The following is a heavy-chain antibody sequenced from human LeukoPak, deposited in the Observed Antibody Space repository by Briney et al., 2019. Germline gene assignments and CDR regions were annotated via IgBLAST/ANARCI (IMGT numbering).Heavy chain of an antibody. CDR3: ARLGYCSGGRCKAFDY. V-gene: IGHV5-51*01. CDR2: IYPGDSDT. CDR1: GYSFATYW. J-gene: IGHJ4*02. D-gene: IGHD2-15*01. Sequence: GGSLRLSCKGSGYSFATYWIGWVRQMPGKGLEWMGIIYPGDSDTRYSPSVQGQVTISVDKSISTAYLQWSSLEASDTAMYYCARLGYCSGGRCKAFDYWGQGTLVSVSS.